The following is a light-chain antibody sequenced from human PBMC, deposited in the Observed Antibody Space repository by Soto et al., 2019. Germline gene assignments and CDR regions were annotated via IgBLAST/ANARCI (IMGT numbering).Light chain of an antibody. V-gene: IGKV3-20*01. CDR3: QHYGTSLYT. CDR1: QIISSTY. J-gene: IGKJ2*01. Sequence: DIVLTQSPGTLSLSPGERATLSCRASQIISSTYVGWYQQKPGQAPRLLIYGASSRATGIPDRFSGSGSGTDFTLTISRLEPEDFAVYYCQHYGTSLYTFGQGTKLEIK. CDR2: GAS.